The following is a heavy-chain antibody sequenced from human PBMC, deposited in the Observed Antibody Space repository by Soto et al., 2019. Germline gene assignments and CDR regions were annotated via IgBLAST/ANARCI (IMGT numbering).Heavy chain of an antibody. D-gene: IGHD3-3*01. CDR3: ARLAYDFWSGLDPYYYYYIDV. CDR2: IYYSGST. J-gene: IGHJ6*03. V-gene: IGHV4-39*01. CDR1: GGSIGGSSGY. Sequence: SETLCLRWSVAGGSIGGSSGYWGWIRQPPGKGLEWIGSIYYSGSTYYNPSLKSRVTISVDTSKNQFSLKLSSVTAADTAVYYCARLAYDFWSGLDPYYYYYIDVWGKGTTVTVSS.